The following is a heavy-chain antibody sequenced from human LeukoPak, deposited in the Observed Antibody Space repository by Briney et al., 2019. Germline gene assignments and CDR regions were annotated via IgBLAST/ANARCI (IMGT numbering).Heavy chain of an antibody. CDR2: ISAYNGNT. Sequence: ASVKVSCKASGYTFTGYYMHWVRQAPGQGLEWMGWISAYNGNTNYAQKLQGRVTMTTDTSTSTAYMELRSLRSDDTAVYYCARKGQYGALGYYYYGMDVWGQGTTVTVSS. CDR1: GYTFTGYY. V-gene: IGHV1-18*04. D-gene: IGHD4-17*01. CDR3: ARKGQYGALGYYYYGMDV. J-gene: IGHJ6*02.